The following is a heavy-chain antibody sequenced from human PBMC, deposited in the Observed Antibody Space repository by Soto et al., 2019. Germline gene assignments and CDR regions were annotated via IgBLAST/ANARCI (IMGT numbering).Heavy chain of an antibody. D-gene: IGHD4-17*01. J-gene: IGHJ4*02. CDR1: GYTLTELS. V-gene: IGHV1-24*01. CDR3: ATAPMTTATTSY. CDR2: FDPEDGET. Sequence: ASVKVSCKVSGYTLTELSMHWVRQAPGKGLEWMGGFDPEDGETIYAQKFQGRVTMTEDTSTDTAYMELSSLRSEDTAVYYCATAPMTTATTSYWGQGTLVTVSS.